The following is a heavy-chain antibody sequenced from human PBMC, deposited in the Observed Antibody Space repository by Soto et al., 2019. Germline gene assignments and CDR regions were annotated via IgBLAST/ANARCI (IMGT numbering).Heavy chain of an antibody. Sequence: QVHLVQSSAEVKKPGSSVKVSCKASGGTFTSIAFSWVRQAPGQGLEWMGGIIPVLGTPNYAQKFQARVTITADASTTTVHMELSSLRSDYTAVYYCASSAGLDHLLNYYGLNVWGQGTTVTV. J-gene: IGHJ6*02. CDR1: GGTFTSIA. CDR3: ASSAGLDHLLNYYGLNV. V-gene: IGHV1-69*01. CDR2: IIPVLGTP. D-gene: IGHD6-13*01.